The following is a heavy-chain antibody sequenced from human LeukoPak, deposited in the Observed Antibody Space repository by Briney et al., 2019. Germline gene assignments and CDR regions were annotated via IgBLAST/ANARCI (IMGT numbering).Heavy chain of an antibody. CDR3: ATYRQVLLPFES. CDR1: GFTVSINY. CDR2: IYSSGGT. V-gene: IGHV3-53*01. J-gene: IGHJ4*02. Sequence: GGSLRLSCAASGFTVSINYMSWVRQAPGKGLEWVSVIYSSGGTSYADSVKGRFTISRDNSKNTLSLQMNSLRAEDTAIYYCATYRQVLLPFESWGQGTLVTVSS. D-gene: IGHD2-8*02.